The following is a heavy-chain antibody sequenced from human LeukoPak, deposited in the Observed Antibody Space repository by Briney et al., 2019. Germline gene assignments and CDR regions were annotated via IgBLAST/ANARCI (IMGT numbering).Heavy chain of an antibody. CDR1: GYSFTSYW. J-gene: IGHJ6*03. CDR2: ICPGDSDT. D-gene: IGHD7-27*01. Sequence: LGESLKISCKGSGYSFTSYWIGWVRQMPGKGLEWMGIICPGDSDTRYSPSFQGQVTISADKSISTAYLQWSSLKAPDTAMYYCARHPQMGNYYYYMDVWGKGTTVTVSS. V-gene: IGHV5-51*01. CDR3: ARHPQMGNYYYYMDV.